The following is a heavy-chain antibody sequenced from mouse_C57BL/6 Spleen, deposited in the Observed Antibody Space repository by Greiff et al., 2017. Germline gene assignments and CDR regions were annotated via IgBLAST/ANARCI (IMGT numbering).Heavy chain of an antibody. V-gene: IGHV1-81*01. J-gene: IGHJ2*01. CDR2: IYPRSGNT. CDR1: GYTFTSYG. D-gene: IGHD1-1*02. CDR3: ARDYGLSLYYFDY. Sequence: VKLQESGAELARPGASVKLSCKASGYTFTSYGISWVKQRTGQGLEWIGEIYPRSGNTYYNEKFKGKATLTADKSSSTAYMELRSLTSEDSAVYFCARDYGLSLYYFDYWGQGTTLTVSS.